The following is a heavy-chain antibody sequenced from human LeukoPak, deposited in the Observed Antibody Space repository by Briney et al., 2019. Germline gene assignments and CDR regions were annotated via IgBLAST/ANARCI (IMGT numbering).Heavy chain of an antibody. CDR1: GYTLTELP. J-gene: IGHJ5*02. CDR2: FDPEDGET. CDR3: ATLDYGDYNWFDP. D-gene: IGHD4-17*01. Sequence: WASVKVSCKVSGYTLTELPMHWVRQAPGKGLEWMGGFDPEDGETIYAQKFQGRVTMTEDTSTDTAYMELSSLRSEDTAVYYCATLDYGDYNWFDPWGQGTLVTVSS. V-gene: IGHV1-24*01.